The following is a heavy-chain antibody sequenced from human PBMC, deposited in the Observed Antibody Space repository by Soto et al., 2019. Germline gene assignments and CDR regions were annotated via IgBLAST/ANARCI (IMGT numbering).Heavy chain of an antibody. D-gene: IGHD4-4*01. Sequence: PSETLSLTCTVSGGSISSSYYWDWIRQPPGKGLEWIGSIYYRGSPYYNPSLKSRVTISLDTSKNQFSLHLSAVTAADTAVYYCARPHLDDYSHVGWFDSWGQGTLVTVSS. V-gene: IGHV4-39*01. CDR2: IYYRGSP. CDR1: GGSISSSYY. CDR3: ARPHLDDYSHVGWFDS. J-gene: IGHJ5*01.